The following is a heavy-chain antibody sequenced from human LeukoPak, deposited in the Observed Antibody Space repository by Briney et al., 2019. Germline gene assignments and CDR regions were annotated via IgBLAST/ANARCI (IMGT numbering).Heavy chain of an antibody. CDR2: YI. CDR3: ARDRRTETYYDFWSGYYPFDY. D-gene: IGHD3-3*01. J-gene: IGHJ4*02. V-gene: IGHV3-21*01. Sequence: YIYYADSVKGRFTISRDNAKNSLYLQMNSLRAEDTAVYYCARDRRTETYYDFWSGYYPFDYWGQGTLVTVFS.